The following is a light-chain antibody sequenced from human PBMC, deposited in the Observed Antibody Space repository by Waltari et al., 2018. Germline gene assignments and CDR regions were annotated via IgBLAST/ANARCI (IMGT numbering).Light chain of an antibody. CDR2: NSF. Sequence: QSVLTQPPSVSGAPGHRVTRSCTGSSSNIGAGYDVHWYPRLPGAAPKLLIYNSFNRPSGVPDRFSGSKSGMSASLAITGLQAEDEADYYCQSYDNRLYGTRVFGGGTKLTVL. V-gene: IGLV1-40*01. CDR3: QSYDNRLYGTRV. J-gene: IGLJ3*02. CDR1: SSNIGAGYD.